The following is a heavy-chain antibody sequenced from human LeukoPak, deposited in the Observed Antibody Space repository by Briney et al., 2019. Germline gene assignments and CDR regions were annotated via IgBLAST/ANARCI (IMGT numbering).Heavy chain of an antibody. CDR2: IGRSGTTI. V-gene: IGHV3-11*04. D-gene: IGHD4-17*01. J-gene: IGHJ4*02. CDR1: GFTFSDYY. Sequence: GGSLRLSCAASGFTFSDYYMSWIRQVPGKGLEWVSYIGRSGTTIHYADSVKGRFTISWDNAKKSLYLQMNSLRAEDTAVYYCARDKQGYLYGDYPPNDYWGQGTLVTVSS. CDR3: ARDKQGYLYGDYPPNDY.